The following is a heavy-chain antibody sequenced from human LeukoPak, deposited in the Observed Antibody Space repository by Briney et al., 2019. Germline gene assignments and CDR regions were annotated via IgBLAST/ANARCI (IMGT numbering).Heavy chain of an antibody. CDR3: ASVREWELQNAPFDY. J-gene: IGHJ4*02. CDR2: IRQGGSEK. Sequence: GGSLRLSCAASGFTFSSYWMSWVRQAPGKGLEWVANIRQGGSEKYYVDSVKGRFTISRDNAKNSLYLQMNSLRAEETAVYYCASVREWELQNAPFDYWGQGALVTVSS. CDR1: GFTFSSYW. D-gene: IGHD1-26*01. V-gene: IGHV3-7*01.